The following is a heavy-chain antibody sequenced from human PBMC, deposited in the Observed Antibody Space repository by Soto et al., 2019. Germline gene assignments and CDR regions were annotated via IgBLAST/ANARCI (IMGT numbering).Heavy chain of an antibody. CDR1: GFTFSSYG. CDR2: IWYDGSNK. D-gene: IGHD5-18*01. CDR3: ARSRDTAMVLDY. Sequence: GGSLRLSCAASGFTFSSYGMHWVRQAPGKGLEWVAVIWYDGSNKYYADSVKGRSTISRDNSKNTLYLQMNSLRAEDTAVYYCARSRDTAMVLDYWGQGTLVTVSS. J-gene: IGHJ4*02. V-gene: IGHV3-33*01.